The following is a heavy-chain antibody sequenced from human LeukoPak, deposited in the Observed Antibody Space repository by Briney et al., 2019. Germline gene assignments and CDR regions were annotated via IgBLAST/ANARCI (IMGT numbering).Heavy chain of an antibody. V-gene: IGHV1-2*06. CDR1: GYTFTGYY. CDR3: ARAKNRITMVRGSLRSWFDP. D-gene: IGHD3-10*01. Sequence: ASVEVSCKASGYTFTGYYMHWVRQAPGQGLEWMGRINPNSGGTNYAQKFQGRVTMTRDTSISTAYMELSRLRSDYTAVYYCARAKNRITMVRGSLRSWFDPWGLGTLVTVSS. J-gene: IGHJ5*02. CDR2: INPNSGGT.